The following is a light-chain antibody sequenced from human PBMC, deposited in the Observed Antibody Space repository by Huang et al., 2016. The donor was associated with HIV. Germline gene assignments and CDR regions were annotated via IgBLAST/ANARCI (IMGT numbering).Light chain of an antibody. J-gene: IGKJ1*01. CDR2: GAS. Sequence: EIVMTQSPVTLSVSPGERATLSCRASPSVSSNLAWYQQKPGQAPRLLIYGASTRATGIPATFSGSGSGTEFTLTISSLQSEDFAVYYCQQYNDWPIGTFGQGTKVEIK. V-gene: IGKV3-15*01. CDR1: PSVSSN. CDR3: QQYNDWPIGT.